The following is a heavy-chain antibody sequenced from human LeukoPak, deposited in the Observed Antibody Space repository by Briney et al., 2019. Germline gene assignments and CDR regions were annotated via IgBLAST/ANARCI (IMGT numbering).Heavy chain of an antibody. CDR3: AKRGPGSPQSGKYFFDY. V-gene: IGHV3-23*01. J-gene: IGHJ4*02. CDR1: GFTFSTYG. CDR2: ISGSAATT. D-gene: IGHD3-10*01. Sequence: TGGTLRLSCAASGFTFSTYGMTWVRQAPGKGLEWVSAISGSAATTFYADSVKGRFTISRDNSKNTLYLQMNSLRAEDTAVYYCAKRGPGSPQSGKYFFDYWGQGTLVTVS.